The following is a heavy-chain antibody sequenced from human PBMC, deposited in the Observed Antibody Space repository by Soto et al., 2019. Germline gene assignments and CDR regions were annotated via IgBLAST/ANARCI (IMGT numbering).Heavy chain of an antibody. Sequence: QITLKESGPTLVKPTETLTLTCTFSGFSLSSSGMGVGWIRQPPGKALEWLALIYWDDGEHYSPTLRSRLTITKDTTKNQVDLTLTNMDPVDSTTDFCSHANYYSSGIGYYFDFWSQGTLVTVSS. V-gene: IGHV2-5*02. CDR1: GFSLSSSGMG. J-gene: IGHJ4*02. D-gene: IGHD3-10*01. CDR2: IYWDDGE. CDR3: SHANYYSSGIGYYFDF.